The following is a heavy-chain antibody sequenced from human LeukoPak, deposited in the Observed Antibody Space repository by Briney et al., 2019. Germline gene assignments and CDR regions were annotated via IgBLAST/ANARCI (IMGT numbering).Heavy chain of an antibody. V-gene: IGHV4-30-4*07. CDR1: AGSISSGGYS. CDR2: IYYSGST. D-gene: IGHD4-17*01. J-gene: IGHJ4*02. CDR3: ARAADDYGDPRYFDY. Sequence: PSQTLSVTWAVAAGSISSGGYSLRWIRHPPRKRLELIGYIYYSGSTYYNPSLKSRVTISVDTSKNQFSLKLSSVTAADTAVYYCARAADDYGDPRYFDYWGQGTLATVSS.